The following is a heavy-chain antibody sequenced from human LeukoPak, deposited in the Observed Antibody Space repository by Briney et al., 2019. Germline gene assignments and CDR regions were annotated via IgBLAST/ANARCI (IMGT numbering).Heavy chain of an antibody. CDR3: ARDPRLSPYYGDYPWNWFDP. V-gene: IGHV3-33*01. CDR2: IWYDGSNK. J-gene: IGHJ5*02. D-gene: IGHD4-17*01. CDR1: GFTFSSYG. Sequence: GGSLRLSCAASGFTFSSYGMHWVRQAPGKGLEWVAVIWYDGSNKYYADSVEGRFTISRDNSKNTLYLQMNSLRAEDTAVYYCARDPRLSPYYGDYPWNWFDPWGQGTLVTVSS.